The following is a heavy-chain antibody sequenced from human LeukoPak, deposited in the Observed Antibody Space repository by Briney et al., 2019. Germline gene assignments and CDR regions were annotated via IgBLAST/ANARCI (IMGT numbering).Heavy chain of an antibody. Sequence: GESLKISCEGSGYSFANYWIAWVRQMPGTGLECMGIIYPGDSDTRYSPSFQGQVTISADKSITTAYLQWSSLKASDTAMYFCARRKFVVVTKMGNAFDIWGQGTMVTVSS. V-gene: IGHV5-51*01. CDR2: IYPGDSDT. D-gene: IGHD2-21*02. J-gene: IGHJ3*02. CDR3: ARRKFVVVTKMGNAFDI. CDR1: GYSFANYW.